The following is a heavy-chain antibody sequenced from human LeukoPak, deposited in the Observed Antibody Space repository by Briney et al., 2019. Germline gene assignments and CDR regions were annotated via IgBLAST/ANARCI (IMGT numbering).Heavy chain of an antibody. CDR1: GFTFSSSA. Sequence: GGSLRLSCAASGFTFSSSAMSWVRQAPGKGLEWVAAISDTGRLSYCADSVKGRFTISRDNSKNTLYLQMNSLRAEDTAVYYCGKNRYSGSLSPFDIWGQGTMVTVSS. J-gene: IGHJ3*02. V-gene: IGHV3-23*01. D-gene: IGHD1-26*01. CDR3: GKNRYSGSLSPFDI. CDR2: ISDTGRLS.